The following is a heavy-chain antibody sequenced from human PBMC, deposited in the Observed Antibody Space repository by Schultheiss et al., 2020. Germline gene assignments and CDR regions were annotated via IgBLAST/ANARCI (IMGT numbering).Heavy chain of an antibody. CDR3: AKRGFWGEFDY. V-gene: IGHV3-30*18. Sequence: GGSLRLSCAASGFTFSSYGMHWVRQAPGKGLEWVAVISYDGSNKYYADSVKGRFTISRDNSKNTLYLQMNSLRAEDTAVYYCAKRGFWGEFDYWGQGTLVTVSS. CDR1: GFTFSSYG. CDR2: ISYDGSNK. D-gene: IGHD3-16*01. J-gene: IGHJ4*02.